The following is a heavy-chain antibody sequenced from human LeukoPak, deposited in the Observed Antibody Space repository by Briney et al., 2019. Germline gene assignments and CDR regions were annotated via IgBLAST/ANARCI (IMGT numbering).Heavy chain of an antibody. CDR2: INHSGST. CDR3: AGGVAARRGRTFDY. V-gene: IGHV4-34*01. J-gene: IGHJ4*02. Sequence: SETLSLTCAVYGGSFSGYYWSWIRQPPGKGLEWIGEINHSGSTNYIPSLKSRVTISVDTSKNQFSLKLSSVTAADTAVYYCAGGVAARRGRTFDYWGQGTLVTVSS. D-gene: IGHD6-6*01. CDR1: GGSFSGYY.